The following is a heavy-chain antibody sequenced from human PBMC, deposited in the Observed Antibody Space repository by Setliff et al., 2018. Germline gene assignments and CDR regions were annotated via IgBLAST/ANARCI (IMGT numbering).Heavy chain of an antibody. J-gene: IGHJ4*02. Sequence: SETLSLTCTVSGGSISSGTYYWSWIRQPAGKGLEWIGRLHNSGSIDYNPSLKSRVTISVDTSKNQFSLRLRSVTAADTAVYFCARDNTMVGATDYWGLGTLVTVSS. D-gene: IGHD1-26*01. CDR2: LHNSGSI. CDR1: GGSISSGTYY. CDR3: ARDNTMVGATDY. V-gene: IGHV4-61*02.